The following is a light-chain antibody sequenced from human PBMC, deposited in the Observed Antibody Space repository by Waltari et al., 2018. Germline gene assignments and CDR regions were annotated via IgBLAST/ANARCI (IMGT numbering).Light chain of an antibody. Sequence: EIVLTQSPGTLSLSPGERATLSCRASQSVSSSYLAWYQQKPGQAPRLLIYGASSSATGIPDRFSGSGSGTDFTLTISRLEPEDFAVYYCQQYGSSPLVTFGQGTKLEI. CDR3: QQYGSSPLVT. CDR1: QSVSSSY. CDR2: GAS. V-gene: IGKV3-20*01. J-gene: IGKJ2*01.